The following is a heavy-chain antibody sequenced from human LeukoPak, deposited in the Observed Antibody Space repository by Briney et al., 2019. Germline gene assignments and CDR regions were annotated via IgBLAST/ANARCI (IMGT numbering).Heavy chain of an antibody. CDR2: ISGSGGST. D-gene: IGHD3-22*01. CDR3: AKASDYYDSRPRGPFDY. CDR1: EFTFSSYS. V-gene: IGHV3-23*01. J-gene: IGHJ4*02. Sequence: GGSLRLSCAASEFTFSSYSMNWVRQAPGKGLEWVSAISGSGGSTYYADSVKGRFTISRDNSKNTLYLQMNSLRAEDTAVYYCAKASDYYDSRPRGPFDYWGQGTLVTVSS.